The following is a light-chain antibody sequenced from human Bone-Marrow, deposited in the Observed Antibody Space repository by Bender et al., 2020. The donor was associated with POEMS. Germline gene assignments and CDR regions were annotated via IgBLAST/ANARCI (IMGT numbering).Light chain of an antibody. J-gene: IGLJ2*01. CDR2: DDN. V-gene: IGLV3-21*02. CDR3: QAWDTSTLI. Sequence: SYVMTQPPSVSVAPGQTATITCGGTNIGSESVHWYQQKPGQAPVLVVYDDNDRPSGIPERFSGSNSGNTATLTISGTQAMDEADYYCQAWDTSTLIFGGGTKLTVL. CDR1: NIGSES.